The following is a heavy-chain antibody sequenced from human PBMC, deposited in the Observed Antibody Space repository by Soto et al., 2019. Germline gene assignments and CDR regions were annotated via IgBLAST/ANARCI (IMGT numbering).Heavy chain of an antibody. J-gene: IGHJ4*02. Sequence: CXSVKVSCKASGYTFTQYYVHWGRQAPVHGLEWVGIINPKNTNTNYAQKFQGRVTMTRDTPTSTVYLELSSLRSEDTAVYYCARSGQSDFWSGIGDYWGQGSLVTVSS. CDR2: INPKNTNT. CDR1: GYTFTQYY. CDR3: ARSGQSDFWSGIGDY. D-gene: IGHD3-3*01. V-gene: IGHV1-46*01.